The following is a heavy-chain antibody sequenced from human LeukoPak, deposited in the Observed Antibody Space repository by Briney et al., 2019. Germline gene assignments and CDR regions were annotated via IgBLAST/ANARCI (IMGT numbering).Heavy chain of an antibody. J-gene: IGHJ6*02. Sequence: ASVKVSCKASGGTFSSYAISWVRQAPGQGLEWMGGIIPIFGTANYAQKFQGRVTITADESTSTAYMELSSLRSEDTAVYYCARALDTAMVDDYYYYGMDVWSQGTTVTVSS. D-gene: IGHD5-18*01. CDR1: GGTFSSYA. CDR3: ARALDTAMVDDYYYYGMDV. V-gene: IGHV1-69*13. CDR2: IIPIFGTA.